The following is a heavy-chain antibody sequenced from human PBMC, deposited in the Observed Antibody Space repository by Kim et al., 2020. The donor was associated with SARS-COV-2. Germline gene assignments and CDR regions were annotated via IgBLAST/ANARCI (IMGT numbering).Heavy chain of an antibody. CDR2: INPSGGST. D-gene: IGHD6-13*01. Sequence: ASVKVSCKASGYTFTSYYMHWVRQAPGQGLEWMGIINPSGGSTSYAQKFQGRVTMTRDTSTSTVYMELSSLRSEDTAVYYCARAPIAAADTNFNWFDPWGQGTLVTVSS. CDR1: GYTFTSYY. J-gene: IGHJ5*02. CDR3: ARAPIAAADTNFNWFDP. V-gene: IGHV1-46*01.